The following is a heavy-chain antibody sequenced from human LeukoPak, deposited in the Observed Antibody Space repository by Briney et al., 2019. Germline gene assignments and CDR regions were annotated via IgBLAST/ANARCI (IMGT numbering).Heavy chain of an antibody. CDR2: ISGSGGST. Sequence: GGSLRLSCAASGFTFSSYAMSWVRQAPGKGLEWVSAISGSGGSTYYADSVKGRFTISRDNSENTLYLQMNSLRAEGTAVYYCAKVRDYDILTGYFDYWGQGTLVTVSS. CDR1: GFTFSSYA. V-gene: IGHV3-23*01. D-gene: IGHD3-9*01. J-gene: IGHJ4*02. CDR3: AKVRDYDILTGYFDY.